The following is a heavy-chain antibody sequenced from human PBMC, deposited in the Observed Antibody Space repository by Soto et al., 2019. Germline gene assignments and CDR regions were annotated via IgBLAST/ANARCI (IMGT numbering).Heavy chain of an antibody. D-gene: IGHD1-26*01. J-gene: IGHJ4*02. CDR1: GFTFSSHG. CDR2: IWSDGNNK. V-gene: IGHV3-33*01. Sequence: RGALRLSCAASGFTFSSHGMHWVRQAPGKGLEWVAAIWSDGNNKYYADSVKGRFTISRDNSKNTLYLQMNSLRAEDTAVYYCTRKGSSALDYWGQGT. CDR3: TRKGSSALDY.